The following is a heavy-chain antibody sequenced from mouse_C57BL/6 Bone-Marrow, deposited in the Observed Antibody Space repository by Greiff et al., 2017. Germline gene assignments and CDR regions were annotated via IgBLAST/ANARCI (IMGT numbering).Heavy chain of an antibody. Sequence: QVTLKESGAELVRPGTSVKMSCKASGYTFTNYWIGWAKQRPGHGLEWIGDIYPGGGYTNYNEKFKGKATLTADKSSSTAYMQFSSLTSEDSAIYCCARFADGYYDFGVWGTGTTVTVSS. V-gene: IGHV1-63*01. CDR1: GYTFTNYW. D-gene: IGHD2-3*01. J-gene: IGHJ1*03. CDR2: IYPGGGYT. CDR3: ARFADGYYDFGV.